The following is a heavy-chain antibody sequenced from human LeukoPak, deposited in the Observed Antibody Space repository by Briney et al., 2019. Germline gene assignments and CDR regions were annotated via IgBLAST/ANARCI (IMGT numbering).Heavy chain of an antibody. CDR2: INHRGST. CDR3: ARGRQDVNMILVVMAGVAYYLDV. D-gene: IGHD3-22*01. J-gene: IGHJ6*03. V-gene: IGHV4-34*01. CDR1: GGSFSGYH. Sequence: PSETLSLTCAVYGGSFSGYHWSWIRQPPGKGLEWIGEINHRGSTNYNPSLKSRVTMSVDTSKNQFSLKLRSVTAADTAVYYCARGRQDVNMILVVMAGVAYYLDVWSKGTTVTVS.